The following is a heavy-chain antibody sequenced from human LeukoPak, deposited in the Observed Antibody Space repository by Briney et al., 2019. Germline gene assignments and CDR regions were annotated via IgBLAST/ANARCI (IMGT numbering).Heavy chain of an antibody. V-gene: IGHV3-30*18. J-gene: IGHJ4*02. CDR3: AKELAISYGFSSFGY. CDR2: ISYDGSNK. D-gene: IGHD5-18*01. Sequence: GRSLRLSCAASGFTFSSYGMHWVRQAPGKGLEWVAVISYDGSNKYYADSVKGRFTISRDNSKNTLYLQMNSLRAEDTAVYYCAKELAISYGFSSFGYWGQGTLVTVSS. CDR1: GFTFSSYG.